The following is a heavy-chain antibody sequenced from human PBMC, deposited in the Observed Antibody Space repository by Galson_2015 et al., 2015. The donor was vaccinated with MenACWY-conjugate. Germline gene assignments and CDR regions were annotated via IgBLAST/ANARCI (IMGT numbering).Heavy chain of an antibody. V-gene: IGHV3-30*02. D-gene: IGHD3-10*01. CDR2: IRNDGSVR. CDR1: GFTFSNYA. Sequence: SLRLSYAASGFTFSNYAIHWVRQAPGKGLEWVAFIRNDGSVRYYVDSVKGRFTISRDNSKNTLYLQMNSLRPEDTAIYYCAKDAGSYSPPADYWGQGTLVTVSS. CDR3: AKDAGSYSPPADY. J-gene: IGHJ4*02.